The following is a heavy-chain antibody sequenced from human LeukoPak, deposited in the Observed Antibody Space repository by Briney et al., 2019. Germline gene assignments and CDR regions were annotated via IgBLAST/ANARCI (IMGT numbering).Heavy chain of an antibody. J-gene: IGHJ3*01. Sequence: GGSLRLSCAASGFTFSSNAMSWVRQAPGKGLEWVSDISGSGGSTYYADPVKGRFTISRDNSKNTLYLQMNSLRAVDAAVYYCARDGPAVPGQSRAFDVWGQGTMVTVSS. D-gene: IGHD3-10*01. CDR2: ISGSGGST. CDR3: ARDGPAVPGQSRAFDV. V-gene: IGHV3-23*01. CDR1: GFTFSSNA.